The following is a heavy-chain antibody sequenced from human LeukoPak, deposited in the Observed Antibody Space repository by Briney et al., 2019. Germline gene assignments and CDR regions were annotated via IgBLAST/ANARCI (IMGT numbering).Heavy chain of an antibody. D-gene: IGHD2-2*01. CDR1: GFSVSSNY. CDR2: IYSGGST. J-gene: IGHJ6*03. V-gene: IGHV3-53*01. Sequence: PGGSLRLSCAASGFSVSSNYMSWVRQAPGKGLEWVSVIYSGGSTYHAESVKGRFTISRDNIKNTLYLQMNSVRAEDTAVYYCARDRKLTAADYYYYYMDVWGKRTTVTVSS. CDR3: ARDRKLTAADYYYYYMDV.